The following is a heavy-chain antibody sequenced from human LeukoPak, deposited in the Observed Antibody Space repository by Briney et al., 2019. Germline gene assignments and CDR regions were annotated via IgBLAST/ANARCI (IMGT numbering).Heavy chain of an antibody. V-gene: IGHV3-66*01. CDR2: IYSGGST. D-gene: IGHD1-26*01. CDR3: ASSSGSYQPYYFDY. J-gene: IGHJ4*02. CDR1: GFTVSSNY. Sequence: GGSLRLSCAASGFTVSSNYMSWVRQAPGKGLEWVSVIYSGGSTYYADSVKGRFTISRDNSKNTLYLQMNSLRAEDTAVYYCASSSGSYQPYYFDYWGQGTLVTVSS.